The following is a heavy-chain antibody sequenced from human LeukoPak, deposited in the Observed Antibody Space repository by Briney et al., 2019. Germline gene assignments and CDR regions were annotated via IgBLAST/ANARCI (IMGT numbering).Heavy chain of an antibody. CDR3: ARLPSTRLILPFDY. CDR2: IYPGGSAT. Sequence: GESLNISCKGSGYRFTSYLSGWVRQMPGKGLGWMGIIYPGGSATRDSPSFQGPVTISADKSISTAYLQWSSLKASDTAMYYCARLPSTRLILPFDYWGQGTLVTVSS. J-gene: IGHJ4*02. D-gene: IGHD3/OR15-3a*01. CDR1: GYRFTSYL. V-gene: IGHV5-51*01.